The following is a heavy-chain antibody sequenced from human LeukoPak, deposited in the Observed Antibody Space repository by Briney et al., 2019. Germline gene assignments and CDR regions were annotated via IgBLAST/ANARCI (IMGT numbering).Heavy chain of an antibody. CDR2: ISSSNSYI. CDR3: ARHSYGFF. V-gene: IGHV3-21*01. J-gene: IGHJ4*02. D-gene: IGHD5-18*01. CDR1: GFTFSSYS. Sequence: GGSLRLSCAASGFTFSSYSVNWVRQAPGKGLEWVSSISSSNSYIYYADSVKGRFTISRDNAKNSLYLQMNSLRTEDTAVYYCARHSYGFFWGQGTLVTVSS.